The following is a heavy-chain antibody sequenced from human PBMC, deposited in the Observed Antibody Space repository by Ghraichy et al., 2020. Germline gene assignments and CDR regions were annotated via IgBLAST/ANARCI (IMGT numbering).Heavy chain of an antibody. CDR2: ISYDGSNK. D-gene: IGHD6-19*01. CDR1: GFTFSSYA. Sequence: GGSLRLSCTASGFTFSSYAMHWVRQAPGKGLEWVALISYDGSNKYYADSVKGRFTISRDNSKNTLYLQMTSLRAEDTAVYYCAREDLFSGWPRGGFDYWGQGTLVTVSS. CDR3: AREDLFSGWPRGGFDY. V-gene: IGHV3-30-3*01. J-gene: IGHJ4*02.